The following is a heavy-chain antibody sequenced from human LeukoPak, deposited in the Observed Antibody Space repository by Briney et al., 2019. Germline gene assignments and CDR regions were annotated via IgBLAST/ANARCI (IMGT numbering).Heavy chain of an antibody. Sequence: GGSLRLSCAASGFTFSSYSMNWVRQAPGKGLEWVSSISSSSSYIYYADSVKGRFTISRDNSKNTLYLQMNSLRAEDTAVYYCAKSRPVYYGSGSYYLNPFDSWGQGTLVTVSS. V-gene: IGHV3-21*04. CDR2: ISSSSSYI. CDR1: GFTFSSYS. D-gene: IGHD3-10*01. J-gene: IGHJ4*02. CDR3: AKSRPVYYGSGSYYLNPFDS.